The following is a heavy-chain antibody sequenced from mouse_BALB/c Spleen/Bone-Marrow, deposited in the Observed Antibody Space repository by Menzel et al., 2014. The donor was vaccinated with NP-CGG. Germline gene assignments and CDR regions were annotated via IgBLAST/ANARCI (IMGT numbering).Heavy chain of an antibody. V-gene: IGHV5-17*02. CDR3: ARGGNWDDFDV. CDR2: ISSGSTAI. D-gene: IGHD4-1*01. CDR1: GFTFSSFG. Sequence: DVHLVESGGGLVQPGGSRKLSCAASGFTFSSFGMHWVRQAPEKGLEWVAYISSGSTAICNADTVKGRSTISRDNPTNPLFLQMPSLRSEDTAMYYWARGGNWDDFDVWGAGTTVTVSS. J-gene: IGHJ1*01.